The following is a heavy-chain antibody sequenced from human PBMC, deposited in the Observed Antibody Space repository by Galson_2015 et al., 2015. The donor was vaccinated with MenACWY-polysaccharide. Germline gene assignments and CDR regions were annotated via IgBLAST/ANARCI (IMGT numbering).Heavy chain of an antibody. V-gene: IGHV3-74*01. D-gene: IGHD3-10*01. Sequence: SLRLSCAASGFTFSNYWMHWVRQSPGTGVEWVSIIKHDGSITGCADSVKGRFTIARDNAKNTLYLQMDSLTAEDTAVYYCSRPLDSGTYALGYWGQGTLVTVSS. CDR3: SRPLDSGTYALGY. J-gene: IGHJ4*02. CDR1: GFTFSNYW. CDR2: IKHDGSIT.